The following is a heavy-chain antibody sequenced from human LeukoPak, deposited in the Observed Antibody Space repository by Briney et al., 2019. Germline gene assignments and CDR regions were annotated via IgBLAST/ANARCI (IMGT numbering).Heavy chain of an antibody. CDR3: ARVPTDDDFWSGYYTRYYYYYMDV. D-gene: IGHD3-3*01. J-gene: IGHJ6*03. CDR1: GFTFSSHG. V-gene: IGHV3-23*01. Sequence: PGGSLRLSCAASGFTFSSHGMNWVRQAPGKGLEWVSGSSSIGGRTYYADSVKGRFTVTRDNSRNTLHLQMNSLRAEDTAVYYCARVPTDDDFWSGYYTRYYYYYMDVWGKGTTVTVSS. CDR2: SSSIGGRT.